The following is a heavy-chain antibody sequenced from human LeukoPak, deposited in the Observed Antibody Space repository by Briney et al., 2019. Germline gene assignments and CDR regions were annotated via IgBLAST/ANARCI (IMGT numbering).Heavy chain of an antibody. CDR3: AREGHNGGDLDV. CDR2: VNPNSGNT. Sequence: ASVKVSCKASGYTFTSYGINWVRQATGQGLEWMGWVNPNSGNTGYAQKFQGRVTMTRNTSISTAYMELSSLRSEDTAVYYCAREGHNGGDLDVWGQGTTVTVSS. V-gene: IGHV1-8*02. CDR1: GYTFTSYG. D-gene: IGHD2-21*02. J-gene: IGHJ6*02.